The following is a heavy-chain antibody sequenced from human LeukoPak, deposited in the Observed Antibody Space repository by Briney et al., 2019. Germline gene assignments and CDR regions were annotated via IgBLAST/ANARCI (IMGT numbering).Heavy chain of an antibody. V-gene: IGHV3-7*01. D-gene: IGHD3-22*01. Sequence: GGSLRLSCAASGFTFSSYWMSWVRQAPGKGLEWVANIKQDGSEKYYVNSVKGRFTISRDNAKNSLYLQMNSLRAEDTAVYYCARDSSSGEFDYWGQGTLVTVSS. CDR2: IKQDGSEK. J-gene: IGHJ4*02. CDR3: ARDSSSGEFDY. CDR1: GFTFSSYW.